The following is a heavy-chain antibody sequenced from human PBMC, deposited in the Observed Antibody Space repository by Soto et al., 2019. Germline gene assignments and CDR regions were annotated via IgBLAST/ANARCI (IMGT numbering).Heavy chain of an antibody. CDR1: GYTFTGYY. Sequence: GASVKVSCKASGYTFTGYYMHWVRQAPGQGLEWMGWINPNSGGTNYAQKFQGRVTMTRDTSISTAYMELSRLRSDDTAVYYCARDNSSGWYERWFDPWGQGTLVTVSS. CDR3: ARDNSSGWYERWFDP. CDR2: INPNSGGT. J-gene: IGHJ5*02. V-gene: IGHV1-2*02. D-gene: IGHD6-19*01.